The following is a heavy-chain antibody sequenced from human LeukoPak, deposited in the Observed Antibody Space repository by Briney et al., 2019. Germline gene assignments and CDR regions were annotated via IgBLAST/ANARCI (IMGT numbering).Heavy chain of an antibody. Sequence: GGSLRLSCAASGFTFSSYSMNWVRQAPGKGLERVSSISSSSSYIYYADSVKGRFTISRDNAKNSLYLQMNSLGAEDTAVYYCARHRPMVATPNLDYYYYYGMDVWGQGTTVTVSS. V-gene: IGHV3-21*01. D-gene: IGHD3-10*01. CDR1: GFTFSSYS. J-gene: IGHJ6*02. CDR3: ARHRPMVATPNLDYYYYYGMDV. CDR2: ISSSSSYI.